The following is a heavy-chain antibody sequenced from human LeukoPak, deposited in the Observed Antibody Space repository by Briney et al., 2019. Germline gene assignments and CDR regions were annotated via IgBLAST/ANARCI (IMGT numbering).Heavy chain of an antibody. Sequence: PGGSLRLSCAASGFTFSIFRMNWVRQAPGNGLEWVSYISSGSSTIHYADSVKGRFTISRDNAKNTLYLQMNSLRDADTAVYYCARYSRDYVFDYWGQGALVTVSS. D-gene: IGHD4-17*01. CDR2: ISSGSSTI. V-gene: IGHV3-48*02. J-gene: IGHJ4*02. CDR3: ARYSRDYVFDY. CDR1: GFTFSIFR.